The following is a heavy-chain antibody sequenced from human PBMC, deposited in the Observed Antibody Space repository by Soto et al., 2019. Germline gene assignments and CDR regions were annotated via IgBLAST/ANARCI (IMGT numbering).Heavy chain of an antibody. V-gene: IGHV1-2*04. CDR1: GYTFTGYY. CDR3: ARGGGYDYRSHDY. D-gene: IGHD5-12*01. Sequence: ASVKVSCKASGYTFTGYYMHWVRQAPGQGLEWMGWINPNSGGTNYAQKFQGWVTMTRDTSISTAYMELSRLRSDDTAVYYCARGGGYDYRSHDYWGQGTLVTVSS. J-gene: IGHJ4*02. CDR2: INPNSGGT.